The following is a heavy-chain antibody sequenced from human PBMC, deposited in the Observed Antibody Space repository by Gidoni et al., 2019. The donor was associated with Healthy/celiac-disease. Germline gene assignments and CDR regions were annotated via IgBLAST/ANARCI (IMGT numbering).Heavy chain of an antibody. J-gene: IGHJ5*02. CDR1: GGSFSGYY. CDR2: INHSGST. D-gene: IGHD3-3*01. V-gene: IGHV4-34*01. CDR3: ARGRLHYDFWSGYLQNWFDP. Sequence: QVQLQQWGAGLLKPSETLSLTCAVYGGSFSGYYWSWIRQPPGKGLEWIGEINHSGSTNYNPSLKSRVTISVDTSKNQFSLKLSSVTAADTAVYYCARGRLHYDFWSGYLQNWFDPWGQGTLVTVSS.